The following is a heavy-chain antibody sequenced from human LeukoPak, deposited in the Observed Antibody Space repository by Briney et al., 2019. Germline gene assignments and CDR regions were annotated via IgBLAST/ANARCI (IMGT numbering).Heavy chain of an antibody. CDR3: ARVTLTGYYAFDY. Sequence: GGSLRLSCAASGFTFGSYSMNWVRQAPGKGLEWVSSISSTSSYINYADSVKGRFTISRDKAKNSLYLQMNSLRAEDTAVYYCARVTLTGYYAFDYWGQGTLVTVSS. V-gene: IGHV3-21*01. CDR2: ISSTSSYI. D-gene: IGHD3-9*01. CDR1: GFTFGSYS. J-gene: IGHJ4*02.